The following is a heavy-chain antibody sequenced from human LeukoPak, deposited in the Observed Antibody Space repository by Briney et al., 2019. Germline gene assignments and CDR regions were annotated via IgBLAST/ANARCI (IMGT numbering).Heavy chain of an antibody. CDR1: GCTFSSYA. Sequence: ASVTVSCKASGCTFSSYAISWVRQAPGQGLEWMGGIIPIFGTANYAQKFQGRVTITADESTSTAYMELSSLRSEDTAVYYCALQGVATIWPGAHFDYWGQGTLVTVSS. CDR3: ALQGVATIWPGAHFDY. D-gene: IGHD5-12*01. J-gene: IGHJ4*02. CDR2: IIPIFGTA. V-gene: IGHV1-69*13.